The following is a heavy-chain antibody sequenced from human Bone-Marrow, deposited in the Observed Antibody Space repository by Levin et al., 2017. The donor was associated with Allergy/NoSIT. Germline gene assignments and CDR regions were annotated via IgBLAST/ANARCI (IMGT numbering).Heavy chain of an antibody. J-gene: IGHJ4*02. CDR3: ARGILTGYLGGDF. D-gene: IGHD3-9*01. V-gene: IGHV4-39*01. CDR1: GVSISGSTYY. Sequence: PSETLSLTCSVSGVSISGSTYYCAWIRQPPGKGLEWIGSIYYTGSTYYNPSLKSRVSISRDTSQNQFSLRLKSVTAADTAVYYCARGILTGYLGGDFWGRGTLVTVSS. CDR2: IYYTGST.